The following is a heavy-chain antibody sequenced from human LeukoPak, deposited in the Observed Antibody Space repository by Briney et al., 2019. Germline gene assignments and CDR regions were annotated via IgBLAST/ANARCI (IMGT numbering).Heavy chain of an antibody. J-gene: IGHJ6*03. CDR1: GFSFSTYS. CDR3: ARDWNYYYMEV. CDR2: ISSSSAYI. V-gene: IGHV3-21*01. D-gene: IGHD1-1*01. Sequence: PGASLRLSCAASGFSFSTYSMNWVRQAPGKGLEWVSSISSSSAYIYYADSVKGRFIISRDNAENSLYLQLNSLRAEDTAVYYCARDWNYYYMEVWGKGTTVTVSS.